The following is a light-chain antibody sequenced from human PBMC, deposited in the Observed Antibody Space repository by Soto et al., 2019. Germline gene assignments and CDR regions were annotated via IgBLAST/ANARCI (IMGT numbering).Light chain of an antibody. J-gene: IGKJ2*01. Sequence: EIVMTQSPANLSVSPGERATLSCRASQSVSSNLAWYQQKPGEGPRLLIYGASTRATSIPARFSGSGSGTEFTRTINSLQSEGFAVYYCQQYKKWPPYTFVQGTQLEI. CDR3: QQYKKWPPYT. CDR2: GAS. CDR1: QSVSSN. V-gene: IGKV3-15*01.